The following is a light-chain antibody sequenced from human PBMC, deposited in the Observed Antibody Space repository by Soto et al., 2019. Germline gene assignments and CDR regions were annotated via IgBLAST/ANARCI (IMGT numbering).Light chain of an antibody. CDR1: QSISSY. J-gene: IGKJ1*01. Sequence: MNNSPSSLSAYVGDRVTITCRASQSISSYLNWYQQKPGKAPKLLIYAASSLQSGFPSRFSGSGSGTEFTLTISSLQPDDFATYYCQHYNSYSEAFGQGTK. CDR3: QHYNSYSEA. CDR2: AAS. V-gene: IGKV1-39*01.